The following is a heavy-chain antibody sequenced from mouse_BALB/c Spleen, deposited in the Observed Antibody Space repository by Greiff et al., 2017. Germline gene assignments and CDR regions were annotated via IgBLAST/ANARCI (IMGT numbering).Heavy chain of an antibody. V-gene: IGHV5-6-4*01. CDR2: ISSGGSYT. CDR1: GFTFSSYT. Sequence: EVQGVESGGGLVKPGGSLKLSCAASGFTFSSYTMSWVRQTPEKRLEWVATISSGGSYTYYPDSVKGRFTISRDNAKNTLYLQMSSLKSEDTAMYYCTRDDGYWFAYWGQGTLVTVSA. CDR3: TRDDGYWFAY. D-gene: IGHD2-3*01. J-gene: IGHJ3*01.